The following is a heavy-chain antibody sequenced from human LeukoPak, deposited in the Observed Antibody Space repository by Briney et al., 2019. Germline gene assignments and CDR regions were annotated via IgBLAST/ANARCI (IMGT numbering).Heavy chain of an antibody. J-gene: IGHJ4*02. CDR3: ARGPPYYYYDSSGAYFDY. V-gene: IGHV1-2*02. CDR2: INPNSGGT. D-gene: IGHD3-22*01. Sequence: ASVKVSCKASGYTFTGYYMHWVRQAPGQGLEWMGWINPNSGGTNYAQKFQGRVTMTRDTSISTAYMELSRLRSDDTAVYYCARGPPYYYYDSSGAYFDYWGQGTLVTVSS. CDR1: GYTFTGYY.